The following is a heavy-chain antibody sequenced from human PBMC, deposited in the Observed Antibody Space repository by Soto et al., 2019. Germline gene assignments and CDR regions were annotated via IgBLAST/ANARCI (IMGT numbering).Heavy chain of an antibody. Sequence: PSETLSLTXTVSGGSISSSSYYWGWIRQPPGKGLEWIGSIYYSGSTYYNPSLKSRVTISVDTSKNQFSLKLSSVTAADTAVYYCARPGNYYDSSGKAAFDIWGQGTMVTVSS. CDR3: ARPGNYYDSSGKAAFDI. CDR1: GGSISSSSYY. J-gene: IGHJ3*02. D-gene: IGHD3-22*01. CDR2: IYYSGST. V-gene: IGHV4-39*01.